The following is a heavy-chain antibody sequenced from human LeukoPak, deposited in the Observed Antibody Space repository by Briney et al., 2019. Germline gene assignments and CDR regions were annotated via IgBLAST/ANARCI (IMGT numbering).Heavy chain of an antibody. V-gene: IGHV4-31*03. CDR1: GGSISSGGYY. D-gene: IGHD5-12*01. J-gene: IGHJ3*02. CDR2: IYYSGST. CDR3: ARDGWLRGRAFDI. Sequence: SETLSLTCTVSGGSISSGGYYWSWIRQHPGKGLEWIGYIYYSGSTYYNPSLKSRVTISVDTSKNQFSLKLSSVTAADTAVYYCARDGWLRGRAFDIWGQGTMVTVSS.